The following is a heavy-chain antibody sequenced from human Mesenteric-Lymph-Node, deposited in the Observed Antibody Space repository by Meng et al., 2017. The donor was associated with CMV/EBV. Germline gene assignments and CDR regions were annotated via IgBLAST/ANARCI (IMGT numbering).Heavy chain of an antibody. CDR3: ARLELPDIVLMVYAAFDY. D-gene: IGHD2-8*01. CDR2: IYPGDSDT. V-gene: IGHV5-51*01. Sequence: KVSCKGSGYSFTSYWIGWVRQMPGKGLEWMGIIYPGDSDTRYSPSFQGQVTISADKSISTAYLQWSSLKASDTAMYYCARLELPDIVLMVYAAFDYWGQGTLVTVSS. J-gene: IGHJ4*02. CDR1: GYSFTSYW.